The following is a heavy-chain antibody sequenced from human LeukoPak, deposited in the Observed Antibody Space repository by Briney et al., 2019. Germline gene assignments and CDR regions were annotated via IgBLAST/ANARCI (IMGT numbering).Heavy chain of an antibody. D-gene: IGHD3-22*01. CDR1: GGSISSGSYY. V-gene: IGHV4-61*02. CDR2: IYPSGST. Sequence: SETLSLTCTVSGGSISSGSYYWSWIRQPAGKGLEWIGRIYPSGSTNYNPPLKSRVTISVDTSKNQFSLKLSSVTAADTAVYFCARETNGYYDHWGQGTLVTVSS. J-gene: IGHJ4*02. CDR3: ARETNGYYDH.